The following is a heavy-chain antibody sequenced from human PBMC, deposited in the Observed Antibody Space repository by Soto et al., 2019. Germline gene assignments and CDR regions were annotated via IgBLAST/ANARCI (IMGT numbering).Heavy chain of an antibody. CDR1: GGTFSGYA. J-gene: IGHJ6*02. CDR3: ATPVDIVVVPAAKSYGMDV. Sequence: QVQLVQSGAEVKKPGSSVKVSCKASGGTFSGYAISWVRQAPGQGLEWMGGNIPIFGTANYAQKFQGRVTITADESTSTAYMELSSLRSEDTAVYYCATPVDIVVVPAAKSYGMDVWGQGTTVTVSS. CDR2: NIPIFGTA. D-gene: IGHD2-2*01. V-gene: IGHV1-69*01.